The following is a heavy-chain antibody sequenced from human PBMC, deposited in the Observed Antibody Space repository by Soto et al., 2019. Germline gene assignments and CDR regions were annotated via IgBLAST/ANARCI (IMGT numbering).Heavy chain of an antibody. D-gene: IGHD3-22*01. CDR2: ISYDGSNK. CDR1: GFTFSSYA. J-gene: IGHJ4*02. V-gene: IGHV3-30-3*01. Sequence: QVQLVDSGGGVVQPGRSLRLSCAASGFTFSSYAMHWVRQAPGKGLEWVAVISYDGSNKYYADSVKGRFTISRDNSKNTLYLQMNSLRAEDTAVYYCARDFYDSSEGYWGQGTLVTVSS. CDR3: ARDFYDSSEGY.